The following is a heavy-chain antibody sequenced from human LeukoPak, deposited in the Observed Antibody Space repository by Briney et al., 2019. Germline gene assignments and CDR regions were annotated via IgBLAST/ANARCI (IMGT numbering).Heavy chain of an antibody. V-gene: IGHV3-9*03. Sequence: GRSLRLSCVASGFTFDDYAMHWVRQGPGMGLEWVSGISWNSGRTDYADSVKGRFTTSRDNAKNSLYLQMNTLRPEDMALYYCVKDRSYSSTFGFDMWGQGTMVTVSS. J-gene: IGHJ3*02. CDR1: GFTFDDYA. D-gene: IGHD6-13*01. CDR3: VKDRSYSSTFGFDM. CDR2: ISWNSGRT.